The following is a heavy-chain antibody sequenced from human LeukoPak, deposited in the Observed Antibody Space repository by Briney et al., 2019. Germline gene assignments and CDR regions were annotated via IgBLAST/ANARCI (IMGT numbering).Heavy chain of an antibody. CDR1: GGTFSSYA. V-gene: IGHV1-69*05. D-gene: IGHD6-13*01. Sequence: ASVKVSCKASGGTFSSYAISWVRQASGQGLEWMGGIIPIFGTANYAQKFQGRVTITTDESTSTAYMELSSLRSEDTAVYYCARHVYSSTEFDYWGQGTLVNVSS. CDR2: IIPIFGTA. CDR3: ARHVYSSTEFDY. J-gene: IGHJ4*02.